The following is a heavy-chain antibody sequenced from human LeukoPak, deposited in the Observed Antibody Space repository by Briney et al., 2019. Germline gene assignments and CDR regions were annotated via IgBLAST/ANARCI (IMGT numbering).Heavy chain of an antibody. CDR2: IIPIFGAA. Sequence: ASVKVSCKASGGTFSSYAISWVRQAPGQGLEWMGGIIPIFGAANYAQKFQGRVTITADESTSTAYMELSSLRSGDTAVYYCARESAYCGGDCYPNWFDPWGQGTLVTVSS. J-gene: IGHJ5*02. CDR1: GGTFSSYA. CDR3: ARESAYCGGDCYPNWFDP. D-gene: IGHD2-21*01. V-gene: IGHV1-69*13.